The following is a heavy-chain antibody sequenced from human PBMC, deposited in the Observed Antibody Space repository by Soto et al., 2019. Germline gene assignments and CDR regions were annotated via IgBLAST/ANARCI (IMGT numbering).Heavy chain of an antibody. CDR3: ARGPRENTGVY. Sequence: ASVTGYCTASGSTFTSYDINWVRQATGQGLEWMGWMNPNSGNTGYAQKFQGRVTMTRNTSISTAYMELSSLRCEDTAVYYCARGPRENTGVYWGQGTLVTVSS. J-gene: IGHJ4*02. CDR2: MNPNSGNT. CDR1: GSTFTSYD. D-gene: IGHD5-18*01. V-gene: IGHV1-8*01.